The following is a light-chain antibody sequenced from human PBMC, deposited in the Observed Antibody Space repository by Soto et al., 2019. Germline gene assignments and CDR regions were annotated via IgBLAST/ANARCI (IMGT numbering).Light chain of an antibody. Sequence: QSVLTQPPSVSGAPRQRVTISCAGSSSNIGAGYDVHWFQQLPGTAPKLLIYRNTNRPSGVPDRFSGSKSGTSASLAITGLQADDEADYYCQSYDSSLSAYVFGTGTKLTVL. J-gene: IGLJ1*01. V-gene: IGLV1-40*01. CDR1: SSNIGAGYD. CDR2: RNT. CDR3: QSYDSSLSAYV.